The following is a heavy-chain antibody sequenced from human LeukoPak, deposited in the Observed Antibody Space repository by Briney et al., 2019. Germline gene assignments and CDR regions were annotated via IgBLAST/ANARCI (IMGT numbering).Heavy chain of an antibody. CDR1: GGSFSVYD. CDR2: INHSGST. D-gene: IGHD3-3*01. CDR3: ASPARPWSGWWDY. Sequence: SETLSLTCAVYGGSFSVYDWSWIRQPPGKGLEWIGEINHSGSTKYNPSLKSRVTISVDRSKNQFSLKLRSVTAADTAVYYCASPARPWSGWWDYWGQGTLVTVSS. V-gene: IGHV4-34*01. J-gene: IGHJ4*02.